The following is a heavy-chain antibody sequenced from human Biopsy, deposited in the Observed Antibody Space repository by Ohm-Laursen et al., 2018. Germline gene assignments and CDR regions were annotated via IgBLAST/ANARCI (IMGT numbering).Heavy chain of an antibody. V-gene: IGHV1-69*13. Sequence: GASVKVSCKSSGVTFDTYAFGWVRQAPGQGLEWMGGRIPYFNTTFYARNFQDRAVVTADRSARTTDMQLSGLRPDDTAVYYCVGGQRGPPIGVTVPEDAFDLWGPGTMVTVSP. J-gene: IGHJ3*01. CDR2: RIPYFNTT. CDR1: GVTFDTYA. D-gene: IGHD1-14*01. CDR3: VGGQRGPPIGVTVPEDAFDL.